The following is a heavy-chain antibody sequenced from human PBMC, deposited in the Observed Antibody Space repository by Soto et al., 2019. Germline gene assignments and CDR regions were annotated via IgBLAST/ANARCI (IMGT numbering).Heavy chain of an antibody. CDR3: AARSPYYYASSGYYAPMV. CDR2: ISSSSSYI. V-gene: IGHV3-21*01. CDR1: GFTFSSYS. Sequence: KPGGSLRLSCAASGFTFSSYSMNWVRQAPGKGLEWVSSISSSSSYIYYADSVKGRFTISRDNAKNSLYLQMNSLRAEDTAVYYCAARSPYYYASSGYYAPMVWGQGTLVTVSS. D-gene: IGHD3-22*01. J-gene: IGHJ4*02.